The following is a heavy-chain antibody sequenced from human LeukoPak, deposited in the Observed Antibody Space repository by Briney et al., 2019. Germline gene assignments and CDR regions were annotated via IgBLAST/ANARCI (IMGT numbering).Heavy chain of an antibody. V-gene: IGHV1-69*13. CDR3: AKAPRNSSTMLDY. D-gene: IGHD6-13*01. CDR2: IIPIFGTA. J-gene: IGHJ4*02. Sequence: SVKVSCKASGGTFSSYAISWVRQAPGQGLEWMGGIIPIFGTANYAQKFQGRVTITADESTSTAYMDLSSLRSEDTAMYYCAKAPRNSSTMLDYWGQGTLLTVSS. CDR1: GGTFSSYA.